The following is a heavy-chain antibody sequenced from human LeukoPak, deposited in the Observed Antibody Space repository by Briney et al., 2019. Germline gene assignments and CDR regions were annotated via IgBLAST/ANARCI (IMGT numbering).Heavy chain of an antibody. Sequence: PGGPLRLSCAASGFTFSSYAMSWVRQAPGKGLEWVSAISGSGGSTYYADSVKGRFTISRDNSKNSLYLQMNSLRAEDTAVYYCARDRAGYDSSGYYPDAFDIWGQGTMVTVSS. J-gene: IGHJ3*02. D-gene: IGHD3-22*01. CDR2: ISGSGGST. V-gene: IGHV3-23*01. CDR1: GFTFSSYA. CDR3: ARDRAGYDSSGYYPDAFDI.